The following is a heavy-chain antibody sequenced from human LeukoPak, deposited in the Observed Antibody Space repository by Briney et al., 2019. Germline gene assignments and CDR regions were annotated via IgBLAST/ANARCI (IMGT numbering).Heavy chain of an antibody. CDR3: AKDLDDYYDSSGSITRSNAFDI. V-gene: IGHV3-9*01. D-gene: IGHD3-22*01. Sequence: GRSLRLSCAASGFTFDDYAMHWVRQAPGKGLEWVSGISWNSGSIGYADSVKGRFTISRDNAKNSLYLQMNSLRAEDTALYYCAKDLDDYYDSSGSITRSNAFDIWGQGTMVTVSS. CDR1: GFTFDDYA. CDR2: ISWNSGSI. J-gene: IGHJ3*02.